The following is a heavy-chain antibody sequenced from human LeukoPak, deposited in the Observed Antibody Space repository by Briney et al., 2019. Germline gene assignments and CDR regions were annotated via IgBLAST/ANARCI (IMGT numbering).Heavy chain of an antibody. CDR3: ARSSGYYYS. V-gene: IGHV4-4*09. CDR1: GGSISSYY. Sequence: SETLSLTCTVSGGSISSYYWRWIRQPPGKGLEWIGYIYTSGSTNYNPSLKSRVTISVDTSKNQFSLKLSSVTAADTAVYYCARSSGYYYSWGQGTLVTVSS. J-gene: IGHJ4*02. D-gene: IGHD3-22*01. CDR2: IYTSGST.